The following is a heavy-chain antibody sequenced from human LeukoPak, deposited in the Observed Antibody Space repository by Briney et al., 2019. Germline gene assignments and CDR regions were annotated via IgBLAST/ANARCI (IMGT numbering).Heavy chain of an antibody. V-gene: IGHV4-4*02. J-gene: IGHJ6*04. CDR3: ARARGTMVRDYYYYYGMDV. CDR1: GGSISSSNW. CDR2: IYHSGST. D-gene: IGHD3-10*01. Sequence: SETLSLTCAVSGGSISSSNWWSWVRQPPGKGLEWIGEIYHSGSTNYNPSLKSRVTISVDKSENQFSLKLSSVTAADTAVYYCARARGTMVRDYYYYYGMDVWGKGTTVTVSS.